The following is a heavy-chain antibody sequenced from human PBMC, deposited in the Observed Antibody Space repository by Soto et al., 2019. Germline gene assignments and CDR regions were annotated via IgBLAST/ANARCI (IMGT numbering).Heavy chain of an antibody. Sequence: ASVKVSCKASGYIFTSYGISWVRQAPGQGLEWMGWISGYNGNTNYAQKVQGRVTVTTDKSTNTAYMELRSLTSDDTAVYYCARGPRYCSTTTCFAGVTWFDPWGQGTTVTVSS. J-gene: IGHJ5*01. D-gene: IGHD2-2*01. V-gene: IGHV1-18*04. CDR2: ISGYNGNT. CDR3: ARGPRYCSTTTCFAGVTWFDP. CDR1: GYIFTSYG.